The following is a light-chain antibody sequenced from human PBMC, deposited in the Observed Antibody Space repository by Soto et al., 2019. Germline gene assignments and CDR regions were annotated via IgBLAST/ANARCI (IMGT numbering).Light chain of an antibody. CDR3: KSYDSSLSGSHVV. CDR2: GNS. Sequence: QAVVTQPPSVSGAPGQRVTISCTGSSSNIGAGYDVHWYQQLPGTAPKLLIYGNSNRPSGVPDRFSGSKSGTSASLAITGLQAEDEADYYCKSYDSSLSGSHVVFGGGTKLTV. V-gene: IGLV1-40*01. J-gene: IGLJ2*01. CDR1: SSNIGAGYD.